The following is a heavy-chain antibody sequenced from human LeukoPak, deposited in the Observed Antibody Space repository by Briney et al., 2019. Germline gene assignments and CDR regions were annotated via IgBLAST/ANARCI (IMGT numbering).Heavy chain of an antibody. J-gene: IGHJ4*02. CDR2: ISESSIYI. V-gene: IGHV3-21*01. Sequence: GGSLRLSCAGSGFTFSSYTMNWVRQAPGKGLEWVSSISESSIYINYADSVKGRFTISRDNAKYSLYLQMTSLRAEDTAVYYCARSYYDSSGYPHSDLDYWGQGTLVTVSS. CDR1: GFTFSSYT. CDR3: ARSYYDSSGYPHSDLDY. D-gene: IGHD3-22*01.